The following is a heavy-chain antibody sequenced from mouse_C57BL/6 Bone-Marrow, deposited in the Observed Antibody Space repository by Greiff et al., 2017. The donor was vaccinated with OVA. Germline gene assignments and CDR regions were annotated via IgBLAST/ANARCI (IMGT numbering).Heavy chain of an antibody. CDR3: ARESDYGSRDFDV. D-gene: IGHD1-1*01. V-gene: IGHV1-81*01. Sequence: QVQLQQSGAELARPGASVKLSCKASGYTFTSYGISWVKQRTGQGLEWIGEIYPRSGNTYYNEKFKGKATLTADKSSSTAYMELRSLTSEDSAVYFCARESDYGSRDFDVWGTGTTVTVSS. J-gene: IGHJ1*03. CDR1: GYTFTSYG. CDR2: IYPRSGNT.